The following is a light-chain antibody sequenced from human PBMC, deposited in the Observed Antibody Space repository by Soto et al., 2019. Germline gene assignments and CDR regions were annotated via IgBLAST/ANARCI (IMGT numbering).Light chain of an antibody. J-gene: IGLJ3*02. V-gene: IGLV2-11*01. CDR1: SRDIGSYNF. CDR3: CSYAGASSSLL. CDR2: DVT. Sequence: QSVLPQPRSVSGSPGQSVTISCTGSSRDIGSYNFVSWFQQDPGKAPKLIIYDVTKRPSGVPDRFSASKSGNTASLTISGLQAEDDADYYCCSYAGASSSLLFGGGTKLTVL.